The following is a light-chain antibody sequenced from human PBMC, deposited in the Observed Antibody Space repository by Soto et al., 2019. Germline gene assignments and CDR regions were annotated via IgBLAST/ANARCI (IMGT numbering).Light chain of an antibody. CDR3: SSYAGSNMYVV. Sequence: QSVLTQPPSASGSPGQSVTISCTGTGSDVGGYNYVSWYQHHPGKAPKLMLYEVSTRPSGVPDRFSGSKSGNTASLTVSGLQAEDEADYYCSSYAGSNMYVVFGGGTKVTVL. J-gene: IGLJ2*01. CDR1: GSDVGGYNY. V-gene: IGLV2-8*01. CDR2: EVS.